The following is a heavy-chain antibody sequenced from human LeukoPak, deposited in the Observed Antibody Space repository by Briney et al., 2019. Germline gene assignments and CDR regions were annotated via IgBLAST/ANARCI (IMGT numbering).Heavy chain of an antibody. J-gene: IGHJ4*02. Sequence: GGSLRLSCAASGFTFSSYDIHWVRQAPGKGLEWVAFIRYDGSNKYYADSVRGRFTISRDNSKNTLYLHMNSLRAADTGVYYCARQKYLRGPDVEYFDYWGQGTLVTVSS. CDR3: ARQKYLRGPDVEYFDY. D-gene: IGHD5/OR15-5a*01. V-gene: IGHV3-30*02. CDR2: IRYDGSNK. CDR1: GFTFSSYD.